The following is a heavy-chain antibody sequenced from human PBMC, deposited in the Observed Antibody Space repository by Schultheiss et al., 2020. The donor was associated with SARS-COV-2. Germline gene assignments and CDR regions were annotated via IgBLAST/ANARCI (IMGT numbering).Heavy chain of an antibody. CDR3: ARGGPLRRGFDY. CDR1: GGSFSGYY. CDR2: INHSGST. Sequence: SETLSLTCAVYGGSFSGYYWGWIRQPPGKGLEWIGEINHSGSTNYNPSLKSRVTISVDTSKNQFSLKLSSVTAADTAVYYCARGGPLRRGFDYWGQGTLVTVSS. D-gene: IGHD3/OR15-3a*01. V-gene: IGHV4-34*01. J-gene: IGHJ4*02.